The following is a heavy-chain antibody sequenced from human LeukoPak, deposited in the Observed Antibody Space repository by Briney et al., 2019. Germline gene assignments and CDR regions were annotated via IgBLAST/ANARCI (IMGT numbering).Heavy chain of an antibody. D-gene: IGHD3-3*01. Sequence: ASVKVSCKASGFTFTSSAMQWVRQARGQRLEWIGWIVVGSGNTNYAQKFQERVTITRDMSTSTAYMELSSLRSEDTAVYYCAARGRFLEXLPLDYWGQGTLVTVSS. V-gene: IGHV1-58*02. CDR1: GFTFTSSA. J-gene: IGHJ4*02. CDR2: IVVGSGNT. CDR3: AARGRFLEXLPLDY.